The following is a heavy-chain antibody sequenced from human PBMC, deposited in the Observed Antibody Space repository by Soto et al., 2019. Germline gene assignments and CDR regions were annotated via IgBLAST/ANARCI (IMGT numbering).Heavy chain of an antibody. V-gene: IGHV3-30*18. CDR3: AKDRGIAVAGAYYYYGMDV. J-gene: IGHJ6*02. CDR2: ISYDGSNK. CDR1: GFTFSSYG. Sequence: ESGGGVVQPGRSLRLSCAASGFTFSSYGMHWVRQAPGKGLEWVAVISYDGSNKYYADSVKGRFTISRDNSKNTLYLQMNSLRAEDTAVYYCAKDRGIAVAGAYYYYGMDVWGQGTTVTVSS. D-gene: IGHD6-19*01.